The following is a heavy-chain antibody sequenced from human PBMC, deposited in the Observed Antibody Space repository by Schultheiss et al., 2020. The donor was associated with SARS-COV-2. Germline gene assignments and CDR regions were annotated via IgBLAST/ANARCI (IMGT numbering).Heavy chain of an antibody. J-gene: IGHJ4*02. CDR3: TTAALLWFGEGFDY. V-gene: IGHV3-15*01. CDR2: IKSKTDGGTT. CDR1: GFTFSSYD. D-gene: IGHD3-10*01. Sequence: GGSLRLSCAASGFTFSSYDMHWVRQAPGKGLEWVGRIKSKTDGGTTDYAAPVKGRFTISRDDSKNTLYLQMNSLKTEDTAVYYCTTAALLWFGEGFDYWGQGTLVTVSS.